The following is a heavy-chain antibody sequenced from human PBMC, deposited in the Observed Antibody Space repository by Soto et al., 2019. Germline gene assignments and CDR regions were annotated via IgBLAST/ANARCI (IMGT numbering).Heavy chain of an antibody. CDR3: AMLGGWSGGSSGMDV. Sequence: EVQLVESGGGLVQPGGSLRLSCAASGLIFSDYHMDWVRQAPGKGLEWVGRIRRKANSYNTEYAASVKGRFTISRDDSKNSLYLQMNSLKSEDTAVYYCAMLGGWSGGSSGMDVWGQGTMVTVSS. J-gene: IGHJ6*02. CDR1: GLIFSDYH. D-gene: IGHD6-19*01. CDR2: IRRKANSYNT. V-gene: IGHV3-72*01.